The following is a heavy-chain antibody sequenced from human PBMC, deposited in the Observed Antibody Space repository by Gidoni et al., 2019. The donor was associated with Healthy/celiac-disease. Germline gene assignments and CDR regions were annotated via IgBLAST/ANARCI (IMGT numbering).Heavy chain of an antibody. Sequence: EVQLVESGGGLVQPGRSLRLSCAASGFTFDDYAMHWVRQAPGKGREWVSGIRWNSGSIGYADSVKGRFTISRDNAKNSLYLQMNNLRAEDTALYYCAKSPPARWYFDLWGRGTLVTVSS. J-gene: IGHJ2*01. CDR2: IRWNSGSI. V-gene: IGHV3-9*01. CDR1: GFTFDDYA. CDR3: AKSPPARWYFDL.